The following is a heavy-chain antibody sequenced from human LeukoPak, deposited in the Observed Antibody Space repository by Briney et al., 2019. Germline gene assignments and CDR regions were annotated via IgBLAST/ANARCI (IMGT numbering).Heavy chain of an antibody. Sequence: GGSLRLSCAASGFTFSSYSMNWVRQAPGKGLEWVSYISSSGSTIYYADSVQGRFTISRDNAKNSLYLQMNSLRAEDTAVYYCARDNSGWYFFDYWGQGTLVTVSS. CDR1: GFTFSSYS. CDR3: ARDNSGWYFFDY. D-gene: IGHD6-19*01. CDR2: ISSSGSTI. V-gene: IGHV3-48*04. J-gene: IGHJ4*02.